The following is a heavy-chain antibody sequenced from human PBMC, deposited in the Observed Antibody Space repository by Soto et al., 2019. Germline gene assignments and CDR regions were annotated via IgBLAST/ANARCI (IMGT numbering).Heavy chain of an antibody. D-gene: IGHD3-16*02. CDR1: GFTFTRSG. CDR2: IVVGSGNT. J-gene: IGHJ6*02. Sequence: SVKASCKASGFTFTRSGMQWVRQARGQRLEWIGWIVVGSGNTNYAQKFQERVTITRDMSTSTAYMELSSLRSEDTAVYYCAAESNDYVWGSYRSYGMDVWGQ. CDR3: AAESNDYVWGSYRSYGMDV. V-gene: IGHV1-58*02.